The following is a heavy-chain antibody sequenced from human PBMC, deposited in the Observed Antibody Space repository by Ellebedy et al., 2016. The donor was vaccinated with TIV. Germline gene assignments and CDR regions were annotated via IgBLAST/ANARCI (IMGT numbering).Heavy chain of an antibody. Sequence: SETLSLXCTVSGGSVSSGGYHWNWIRQHPGRGLEWLGYIYYSGSTYYNPSLKSRFTISIDTSKNQFSLRLSSVTAADTAVYYCARGAGGGYYTDDAFDIWGQGTMVTVSS. CDR2: IYYSGST. J-gene: IGHJ3*02. D-gene: IGHD3-3*01. V-gene: IGHV4-31*03. CDR3: ARGAGGGYYTDDAFDI. CDR1: GGSVSSGGYH.